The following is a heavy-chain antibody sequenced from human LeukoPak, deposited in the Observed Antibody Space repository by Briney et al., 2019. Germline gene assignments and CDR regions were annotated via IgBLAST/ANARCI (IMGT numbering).Heavy chain of an antibody. J-gene: IGHJ4*02. CDR1: GYTFTSYG. D-gene: IGHD5-12*01. V-gene: IGHV1-18*01. CDR2: ISAYNGNT. Sequence: ASVKVSCKPSGYTFTSYGISWVRQAPGQGREWMGWISAYNGNTNYAQKLQGRVTMTTDTSTSTAYMELRSLRSDDTAVYYCARDSYVVATLRHFDYWGQGTLVTVSS. CDR3: ARDSYVVATLRHFDY.